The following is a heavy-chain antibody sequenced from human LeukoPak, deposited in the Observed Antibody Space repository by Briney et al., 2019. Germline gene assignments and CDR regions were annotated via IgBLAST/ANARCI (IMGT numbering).Heavy chain of an antibody. CDR1: GFTFSSYA. J-gene: IGHJ4*02. D-gene: IGHD3-9*01. CDR3: AQTGLRYFGWLRD. CDR2: ISSNGGST. V-gene: IGHV3-64*04. Sequence: GGSLRLSCSASGFTFSSYAMHWVRQAPGKGLEYVSAISSNGGSTYYADSVKGRFTISRDNSKNTLYLQMNSLRAEDTAVYYCAQTGLRYFGWLRDWGQRTLFTVSS.